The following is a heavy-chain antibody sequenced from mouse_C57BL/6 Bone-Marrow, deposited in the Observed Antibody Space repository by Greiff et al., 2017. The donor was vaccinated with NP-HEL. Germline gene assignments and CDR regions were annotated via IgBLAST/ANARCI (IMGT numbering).Heavy chain of an antibody. CDR3: TKSDGYYDY. Sequence: EVQLQQSGAELVRPGASVKLSCTASGFNIKDDYMHWVKQRPEQGLEWIGWIDPENGDTEYASKFQGKATITADTSSNTAYLQLSSLTSEDTAVYYCTKSDGYYDYWGQGTTLTVSS. D-gene: IGHD2-3*01. V-gene: IGHV14-4*01. J-gene: IGHJ2*01. CDR2: IDPENGDT. CDR1: GFNIKDDY.